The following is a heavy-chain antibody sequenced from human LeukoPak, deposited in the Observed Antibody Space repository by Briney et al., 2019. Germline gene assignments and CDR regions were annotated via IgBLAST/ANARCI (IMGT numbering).Heavy chain of an antibody. J-gene: IGHJ4*02. D-gene: IGHD3-3*01. CDR3: ARDRITGTIRPRGFDY. CDR1: GFTFSSYS. V-gene: IGHV3-48*02. Sequence: GGSLRLSCAASGFTFSSYSMNWVRQAPGKGLEWVSYISSSSSTINYADSVKGRFTISRDNAKNSLYLQMNSLRDEDTAVYYCARDRITGTIRPRGFDYWGQGTLVTVSS. CDR2: ISSSSSTI.